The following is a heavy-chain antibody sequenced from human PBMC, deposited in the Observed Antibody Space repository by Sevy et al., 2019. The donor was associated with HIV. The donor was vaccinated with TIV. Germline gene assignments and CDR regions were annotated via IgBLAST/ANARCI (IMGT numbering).Heavy chain of an antibody. CDR3: AREELGDFWSGYYGGYFDL. Sequence: SETLSLTCTVSGGSISSGGYYWSWIRQHPGKDLEWIGYIYYSGSTYYNPSLKSRLTMSVDTSKNQFSLKPSSVTAAXXAVYYCAREELGDFWSGYYGGYFDLWGRGTLVTVSS. J-gene: IGHJ2*01. D-gene: IGHD3-3*01. V-gene: IGHV4-31*03. CDR2: IYYSGST. CDR1: GGSISSGGYY.